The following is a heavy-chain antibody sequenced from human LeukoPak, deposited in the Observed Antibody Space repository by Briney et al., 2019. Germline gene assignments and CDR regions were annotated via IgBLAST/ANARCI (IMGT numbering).Heavy chain of an antibody. D-gene: IGHD3-16*01. CDR2: INGDGTYT. Sequence: GGSLRLSCRTSGFTFSDYWMHWVRQSPGKGLLWVTRINGDGTYTNYAGSARGRFTISRDNAKNTVYLQMKSLRVDDTAVYYCTRDANWAVNDYWGQGALVTVSS. CDR3: TRDANWAVNDY. CDR1: GFTFSDYW. J-gene: IGHJ4*02. V-gene: IGHV3-74*01.